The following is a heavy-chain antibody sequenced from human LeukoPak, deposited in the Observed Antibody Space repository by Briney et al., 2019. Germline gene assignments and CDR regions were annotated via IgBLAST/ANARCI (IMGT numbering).Heavy chain of an antibody. J-gene: IGHJ6*02. CDR3: ARIRRFGELDYYGMDV. CDR2: IYPGDSDT. CDR1: GYSFTSYW. D-gene: IGHD3-10*01. V-gene: IGHV5-51*01. Sequence: AGESLKISCKGSGYSFTSYWIGWVRQMPGKGLEWMGIIYPGDSDTRYSPSFQGQVTISADKSISTAYLQWSSLKASDTAMYYCARIRRFGELDYYGMDVWGQGTTVTVSS.